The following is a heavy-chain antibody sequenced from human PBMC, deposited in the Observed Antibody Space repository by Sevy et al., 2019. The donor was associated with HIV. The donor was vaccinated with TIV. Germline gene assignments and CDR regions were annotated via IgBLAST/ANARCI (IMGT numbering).Heavy chain of an antibody. CDR3: AREGNSGNFFDF. D-gene: IGHD1-26*01. J-gene: IGHJ4*02. Sequence: GGSLRLSCAASGFSITFYTMNWVRQAPGKGLEWVSHISSSGSIIYYADSVRGRFTISRDNAKNSLYLQMKSLKVEDSAVYYCAREGNSGNFFDFWGQGTLVTVSS. V-gene: IGHV3-48*01. CDR2: ISSSGSII. CDR1: GFSITFYT.